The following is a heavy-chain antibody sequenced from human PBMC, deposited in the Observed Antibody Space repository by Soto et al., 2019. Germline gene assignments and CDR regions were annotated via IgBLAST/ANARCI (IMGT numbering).Heavy chain of an antibody. J-gene: IGHJ5*02. Sequence: ASVKVSCKVSGYTLTELSMHWVRQAPGKGLEWMGGFDPEDDETIYAQKFQGRVTMTEDTSTDTAYMELSSLRSEDTAVYYCVTVGGFVVVLAAMGGAWFDPRGQGTLVTVSS. CDR2: FDPEDDET. D-gene: IGHD2-2*01. V-gene: IGHV1-24*01. CDR1: GYTLTELS. CDR3: VTVGGFVVVLAAMGGAWFDP.